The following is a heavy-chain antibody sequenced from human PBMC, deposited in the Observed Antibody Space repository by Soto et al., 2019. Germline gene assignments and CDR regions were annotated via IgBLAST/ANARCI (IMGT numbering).Heavy chain of an antibody. Sequence: EVQLVESGGGLVQPGRSLRLSCAASGFTFDDYAMHWVRQAPGKGLEWVSGISWNSGSICYADSVKGRFTISRDNAKNSRYLQMNTLRSEDTALYYCAKDISDKQQVIPYDFDYWGQGTLVTVSS. V-gene: IGHV3-9*01. CDR3: AKDISDKQQVIPYDFDY. CDR2: ISWNSGSI. J-gene: IGHJ4*02. CDR1: GFTFDDYA. D-gene: IGHD6-13*01.